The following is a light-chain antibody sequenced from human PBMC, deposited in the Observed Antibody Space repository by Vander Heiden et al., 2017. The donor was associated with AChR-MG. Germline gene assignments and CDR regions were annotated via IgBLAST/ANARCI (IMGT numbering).Light chain of an antibody. CDR1: SSDVGTYNL. J-gene: IGLJ2*01. Sequence: QSALTQPASVSGSPGQAITISCTGTSSDVGTYNLVSWYEQHPGIAPKLMIYEVSKQPSVVSNRFSSSKSGNTASLTISGLQAEDEADYYCCSYAGSSTLFGGGTKLTVL. V-gene: IGLV2-23*02. CDR3: CSYAGSSTL. CDR2: EVS.